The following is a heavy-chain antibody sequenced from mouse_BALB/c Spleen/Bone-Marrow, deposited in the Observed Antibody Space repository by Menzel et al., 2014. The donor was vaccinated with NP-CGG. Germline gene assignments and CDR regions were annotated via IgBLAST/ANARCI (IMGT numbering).Heavy chain of an antibody. J-gene: IGHJ4*01. Sequence: QVQLQQSGAELVKPGASVKLSCKASGYTFTSYYMYWVKQRPGQGLEWFGEINPSNGGTNFNEKFKNKATLTVDKSSSTAYMQLSSLTSEDPAVYYCSRGRRDALDYWGQGTSVTVSS. CDR1: GYTFTSYY. V-gene: IGHV1S81*02. CDR2: INPSNGGT. CDR3: SRGRRDALDY.